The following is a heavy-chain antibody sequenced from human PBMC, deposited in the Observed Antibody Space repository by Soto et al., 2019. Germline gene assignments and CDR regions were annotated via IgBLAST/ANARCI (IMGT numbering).Heavy chain of an antibody. CDR1: GASISSTNW. J-gene: IGHJ4*01. CDR2: IFHDGRT. V-gene: IGHV4-4*02. Sequence: QVQLQESGPGLVKPSGTLSLTCAVSGASISSTNWWSWVRQFPGKGLEWVGEIFHDGRTNYNPSLKSRGTISVDKSKNHFSLELTSVTAADTAIYYCAREGQELRDWGHGTLVTVSS. D-gene: IGHD6-13*01. CDR3: AREGQELRD.